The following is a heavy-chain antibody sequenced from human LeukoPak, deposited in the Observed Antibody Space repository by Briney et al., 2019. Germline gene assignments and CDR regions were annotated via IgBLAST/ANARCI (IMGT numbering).Heavy chain of an antibody. V-gene: IGHV1-58*01. CDR1: GFTFTSSA. J-gene: IGHJ5*02. Sequence: SVKVSCKASGFTFTSSAVQWVRQARGQRLEWIGWIVVGSGNTNYAQKFQERVTITRDMSTSTAYMELSSLSSEDTAVYYCAADLGLPSSGWSNWFDPWGQGTLVTVSS. D-gene: IGHD6-19*01. CDR2: IVVGSGNT. CDR3: AADLGLPSSGWSNWFDP.